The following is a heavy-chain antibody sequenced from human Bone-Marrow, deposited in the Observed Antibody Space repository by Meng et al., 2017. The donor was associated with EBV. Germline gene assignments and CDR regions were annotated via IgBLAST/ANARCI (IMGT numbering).Heavy chain of an antibody. CDR1: GYNVRHMA. CDR2: IVPIVGKS. CDR3: ARAEDGYLKTPHFDY. J-gene: IGHJ4*02. D-gene: IGHD5-24*01. Sequence: QGQLVEAVAEVKMPWSAVRVYSTASGYNVRHMASGWVRQAPGQGLEWMGAIVPIVGKSNYAERFNDRVTITADESTSTAYMELSSLRSEDTAVYYCARAEDGYLKTPHFDYWGQGTLVTVSS. V-gene: IGHV1-69*01.